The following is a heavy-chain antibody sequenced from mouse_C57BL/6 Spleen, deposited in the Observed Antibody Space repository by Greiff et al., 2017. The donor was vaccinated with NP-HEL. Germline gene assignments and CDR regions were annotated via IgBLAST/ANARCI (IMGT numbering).Heavy chain of an antibody. CDR3: ARVEGWLLPYYFDY. CDR1: GYAFSSSW. V-gene: IGHV1-82*01. J-gene: IGHJ2*01. CDR2: IYPGDGDT. Sequence: VQLQQSGPELVKPGASVKISCKASGYAFSSSWMNWVKQRPGKGLEWIGRIYPGDGDTNYNGKFKGKATLTADKSSSPAYMQLSSLTSEDSAVYFCARVEGWLLPYYFDYWGQGTTLTVSS. D-gene: IGHD2-3*01.